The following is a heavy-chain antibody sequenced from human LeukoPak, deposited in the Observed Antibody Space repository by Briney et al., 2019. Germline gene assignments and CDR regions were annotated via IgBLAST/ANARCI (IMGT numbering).Heavy chain of an antibody. D-gene: IGHD5/OR15-5a*01. CDR1: EFTFSSYE. J-gene: IGHJ4*02. Sequence: GGSLRLSCAASEFTFSSYEMNWVRQAPGKGLEWVSYISSSGNSIYYADSVKGRFTISRDNAKNSLYLQMNSLRAEDTAVYYCAREIGLRIDFWGQGTLVTVSS. CDR2: ISSSGNSI. V-gene: IGHV3-48*03. CDR3: AREIGLRIDF.